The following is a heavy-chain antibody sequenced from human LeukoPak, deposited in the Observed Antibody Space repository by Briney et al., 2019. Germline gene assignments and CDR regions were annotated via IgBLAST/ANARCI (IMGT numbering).Heavy chain of an antibody. Sequence: GGSLRLSCAASGFTFSSYAMSWVRQAPGKGLEWVSAISGSGGSTYYADSVKGRLTISRDNSKNTLYLQMNSLRAEDTAVYYCAKAIVGATTSRWGQGTLVTVSS. CDR2: ISGSGGST. CDR1: GFTFSSYA. V-gene: IGHV3-23*01. CDR3: AKAIVGATTSR. D-gene: IGHD1-26*01. J-gene: IGHJ4*02.